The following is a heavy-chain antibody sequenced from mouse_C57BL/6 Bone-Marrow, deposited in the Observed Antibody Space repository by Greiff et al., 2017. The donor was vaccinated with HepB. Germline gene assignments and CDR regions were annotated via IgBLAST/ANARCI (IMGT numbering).Heavy chain of an antibody. D-gene: IGHD1-1*01. Sequence: EVQLVESGGGLVQPGGSLKLSCAASGFTFSDYGMAWVRQAPRKGPEWVAFISNLAYSIYYADTVTGRFTISSENAKNTLYLEMSSLRSEDTAMYYCARGDYYGSSYPRYFDVWGTGTTVTVSS. CDR1: GFTFSDYG. J-gene: IGHJ1*03. CDR2: ISNLAYSI. CDR3: ARGDYYGSSYPRYFDV. V-gene: IGHV5-15*01.